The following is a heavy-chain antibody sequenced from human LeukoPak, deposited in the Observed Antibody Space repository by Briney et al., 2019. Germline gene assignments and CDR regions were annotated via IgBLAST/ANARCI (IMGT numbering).Heavy chain of an antibody. Sequence: PSETLSLTCTVSGVSISSYYWSWIRQPPGKGLEWIGYIYYSGSTNYNPSLKSRVTISVDTSKNQFSLKLSSVTAADTAVYYCASALEMATISPWGQGTLVTVSS. V-gene: IGHV4-59*01. CDR3: ASALEMATISP. CDR2: IYYSGST. J-gene: IGHJ5*02. CDR1: GVSISSYY. D-gene: IGHD5-24*01.